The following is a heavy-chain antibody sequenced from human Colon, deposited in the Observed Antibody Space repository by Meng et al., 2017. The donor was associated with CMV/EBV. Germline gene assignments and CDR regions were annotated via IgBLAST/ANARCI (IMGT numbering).Heavy chain of an antibody. V-gene: IGHV3-48*03. CDR1: GFTLSNYE. CDR3: ARDMGYYTNYMFY. Sequence: GESLKISCAASGFTLSNYEMQWVRQAPGKGLEWVAYISGSGNTIYYADSVKGRFTVSRDNAKNSLHLQMNSLRADDTAVYYCARDMGYYTNYMFYWGQGTLVTVSS. D-gene: IGHD4-11*01. J-gene: IGHJ4*02. CDR2: ISGSGNTI.